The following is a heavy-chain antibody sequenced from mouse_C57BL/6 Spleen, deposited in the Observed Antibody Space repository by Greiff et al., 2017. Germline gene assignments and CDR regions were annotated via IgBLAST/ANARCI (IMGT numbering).Heavy chain of an antibody. J-gene: IGHJ3*01. CDR2: IYPSDSET. D-gene: IGHD4-1*01. Sequence: QVQLQQPGAELVRPGSSVNLSCKASGYTFTSYWMDWVKQRPGQGLEWIGNIYPSDSETHYNQKFKDKATLTVDKSSSTAYMQLSSLTSEDSAVYYCARLVPPGTGFAYWGQGTLVTVSA. V-gene: IGHV1-61*01. CDR1: GYTFTSYW. CDR3: ARLVPPGTGFAY.